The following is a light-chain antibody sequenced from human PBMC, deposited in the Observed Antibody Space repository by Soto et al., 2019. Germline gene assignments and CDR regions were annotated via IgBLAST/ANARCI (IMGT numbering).Light chain of an antibody. J-gene: IGKJ4*01. Sequence: EIVMTQSPATLSVYPGERAALSCRASQSLTSYLAWFQQKPGQAPSLLIYGASARATGIPDRFSGSGSGTEFTLTVNSLQSEDVAVYYCQQYDSWPLTFGGGTTGEIK. V-gene: IGKV3-15*01. CDR3: QQYDSWPLT. CDR2: GAS. CDR1: QSLTSY.